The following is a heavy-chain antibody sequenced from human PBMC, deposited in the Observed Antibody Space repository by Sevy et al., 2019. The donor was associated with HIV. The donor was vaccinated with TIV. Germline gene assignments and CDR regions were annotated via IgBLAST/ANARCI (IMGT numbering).Heavy chain of an antibody. J-gene: IGHJ2*01. CDR2: ISSSSSTI. CDR1: GFTFSSYS. Sequence: GGSLRLSCAASGFTFSSYSMNWVRQAPGKGLEWVSYISSSSSTIYYADSVKGRFTICRDNAKNSLYLQMNSLRDEDTAVYYCARGKYYYGSGSYNRWYFDLWGRGTLVTVSS. CDR3: ARGKYYYGSGSYNRWYFDL. D-gene: IGHD3-10*01. V-gene: IGHV3-48*02.